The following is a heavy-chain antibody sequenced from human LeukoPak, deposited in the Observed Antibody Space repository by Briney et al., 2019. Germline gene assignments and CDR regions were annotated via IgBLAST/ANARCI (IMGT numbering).Heavy chain of an antibody. J-gene: IGHJ6*02. Sequence: PGGSLRLSCAASGFTFSNDAMSWVRQAPGKGLECVSTISGSGGNTYYVDSVKGRFTISRDNSKNTLYLQMNSLRAEDTAIYYCAKAYSSYNYGMDVWGQGTTVTV. V-gene: IGHV3-23*01. CDR3: AKAYSSYNYGMDV. CDR1: GFTFSNDA. D-gene: IGHD3-22*01. CDR2: ISGSGGNT.